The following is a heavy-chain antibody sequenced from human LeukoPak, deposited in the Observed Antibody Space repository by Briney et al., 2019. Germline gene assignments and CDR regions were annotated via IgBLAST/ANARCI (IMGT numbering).Heavy chain of an antibody. CDR1: GYNFTIYW. Sequence: GESLKISCKGSGYNFTIYWISWVRQMPGKGLEWMGRIDPSDSYINYSPSFQGHVTLSADKSISTAYLQWSSLKASDTAIYYCARPLYSGSYHSDYWGQGTLVTVSS. CDR2: IDPSDSYI. V-gene: IGHV5-10-1*01. CDR3: ARPLYSGSYHSDY. D-gene: IGHD1-26*01. J-gene: IGHJ4*02.